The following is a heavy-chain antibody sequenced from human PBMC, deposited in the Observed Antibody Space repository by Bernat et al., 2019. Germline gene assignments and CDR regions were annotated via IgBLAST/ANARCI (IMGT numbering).Heavy chain of an antibody. CDR3: ARGVFRVMGGSYYPEYFQH. Sequence: QVQLVQSGAEVKKPGASVKVSCKASGYTFTGYYMHWVRQAPGQGLERMGWINPNSGGTNYAQKFQGWVTMTRDTSISTAYMELSRLRSDDTAVYYCARGVFRVMGGSYYPEYFQHWGQGTLVTVSS. CDR2: INPNSGGT. V-gene: IGHV1-2*04. J-gene: IGHJ1*01. D-gene: IGHD1-26*01. CDR1: GYTFTGYY.